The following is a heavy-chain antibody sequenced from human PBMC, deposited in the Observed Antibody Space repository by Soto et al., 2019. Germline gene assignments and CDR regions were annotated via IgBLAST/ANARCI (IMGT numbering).Heavy chain of an antibody. V-gene: IGHV1-69*02. J-gene: IGHJ6*03. CDR1: GYTFTSYY. CDR3: AKSLLFVDHAYMDV. CDR2: INPIQYNV. D-gene: IGHD2-15*01. Sequence: SVKVSCKASGYTFTSYYMLWVRQAPGQGLEWMGRINPIQYNVNYAQKFQDRVTITADRSTRTVYMDLRSLRPEDTAVYYCAKSLLFVDHAYMDVWGKGTTVTVSS.